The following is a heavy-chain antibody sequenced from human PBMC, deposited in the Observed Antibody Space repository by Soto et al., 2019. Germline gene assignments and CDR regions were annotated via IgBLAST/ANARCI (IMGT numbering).Heavy chain of an antibody. CDR2: IYWDDDK. D-gene: IGHD6-19*01. J-gene: IGHJ3*02. CDR1: GFSLRTSGVG. CDR3: AHRGGSSGWYDAFDI. V-gene: IGHV2-5*02. Sequence: QITLKESGPTLVKPTQTLTLTCTFSGFSLRTSGVGVGWIRQPPGKALEWLAIIYWDDDKHYSPSLKSRLTIXXHXSXXQVVHTMTNMDPADTATYYCAHRGGSSGWYDAFDIWGQGTMVTVSS.